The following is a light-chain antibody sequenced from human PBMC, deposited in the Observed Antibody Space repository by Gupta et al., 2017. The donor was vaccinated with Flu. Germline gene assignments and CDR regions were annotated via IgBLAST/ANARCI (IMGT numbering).Light chain of an antibody. V-gene: IGLV1-51*01. J-gene: IGLJ2*01. CDR1: NSNIGNNF. CDR2: DNN. CDR3: ATWDSSLSLVV. Sequence: KFTISSSGTNSNIGNNFVSWYQQLPGTAPKLLMYDNNKRPSGIPDRFSGSKSGTSATLGITGLQTGDEAYYFCATWDSSLSLVVFGGRTKLAVL.